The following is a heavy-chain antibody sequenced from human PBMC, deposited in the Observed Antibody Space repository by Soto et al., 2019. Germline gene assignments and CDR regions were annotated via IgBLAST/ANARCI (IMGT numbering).Heavy chain of an antibody. J-gene: IGHJ4*02. CDR3: ARDLDYDSSGSFDY. D-gene: IGHD3-22*01. V-gene: IGHV3-48*02. Sequence: LRLSCAASGFTFSSYSMNWVRQAPGKGLEWVSYISSSSSTIYYADSVKGRFTISRDNAKNSLYLQMNSLRDEDTAVYYCARDLDYDSSGSFDYWGQGTLVTVSS. CDR2: ISSSSSTI. CDR1: GFTFSSYS.